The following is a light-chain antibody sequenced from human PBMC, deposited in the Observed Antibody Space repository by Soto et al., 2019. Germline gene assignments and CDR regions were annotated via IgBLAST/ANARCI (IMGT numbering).Light chain of an antibody. Sequence: DIQMTQSPSSLSASVGDRVIISCRASQGIGNDLLWFQQKPGKAPKRLIYAASSLQSGVPSRFSGSGSGTEFTLTISSLQPEDFATYYRLQHTTYPWTFGQGTKVEI. CDR3: LQHTTYPWT. J-gene: IGKJ1*01. CDR1: QGIGND. V-gene: IGKV1-17*01. CDR2: AAS.